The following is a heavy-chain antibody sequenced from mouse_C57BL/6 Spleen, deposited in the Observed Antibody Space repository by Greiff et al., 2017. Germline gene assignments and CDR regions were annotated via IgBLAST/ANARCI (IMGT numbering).Heavy chain of an antibody. J-gene: IGHJ2*01. CDR2: IYPGGGYT. V-gene: IGHV1-63*01. CDR1: GYTFTNYW. D-gene: IGHD2-12*01. CDR3: ARGTYDYFDY. Sequence: ESGAELVRPGTSVKMSCKASGYTFTNYWIGWAKQRPGHGLEWIGDIYPGGGYTNYNEKFKGKATLTADKSSSTAYMQFSSLTSEDSAIYYCARGTYDYFDYWGQGTTLTVSS.